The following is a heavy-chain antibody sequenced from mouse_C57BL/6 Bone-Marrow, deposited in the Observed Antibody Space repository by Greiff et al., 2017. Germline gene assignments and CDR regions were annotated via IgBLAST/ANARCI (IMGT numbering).Heavy chain of an antibody. Sequence: QVHVKQPGAELAKPGASVKLSCKASGYTFTSYWMHWVKRRPGQGLEWIGYINPSSGYTKYNQKFKDKATLTADKSSSTAYMQLSRLTYEDSAVYYCARGVFAYWGQGTLVTVSA. CDR2: INPSSGYT. CDR1: GYTFTSYW. CDR3: ARGVFAY. J-gene: IGHJ3*01. V-gene: IGHV1-7*01.